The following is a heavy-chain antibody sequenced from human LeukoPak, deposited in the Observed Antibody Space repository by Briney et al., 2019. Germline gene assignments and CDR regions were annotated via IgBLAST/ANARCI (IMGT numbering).Heavy chain of an antibody. CDR3: ARGRIAAASPYYFDY. D-gene: IGHD6-13*01. J-gene: IGHJ4*02. V-gene: IGHV4-59*01. CDR2: IYYSGST. Sequence: SETLSLTCTVSGGSISSYYWSWIRQPPGKGLEWIGYIYYSGSTNYNPSLKSRVTISVDTSKNQFSLKLSSVTAADTAVYYCARGRIAAASPYYFDYWGQGTLVTVSS. CDR1: GGSISSYY.